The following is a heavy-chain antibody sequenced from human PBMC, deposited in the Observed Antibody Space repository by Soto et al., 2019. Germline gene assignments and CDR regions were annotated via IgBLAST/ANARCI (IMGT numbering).Heavy chain of an antibody. CDR3: AKGRRQWLGENWFDP. Sequence: EVQLLESGGGLVQPGGSLRLSCAASGFTFSSYAMSWVRQAPGKGLEWVSAISGSGGSTYYADSVKGRFTISRDNSKNTLYLKINSLRAEDTAVYYCAKGRRQWLGENWFDPWGQGTLVTVSS. V-gene: IGHV3-23*01. D-gene: IGHD6-19*01. CDR1: GFTFSSYA. CDR2: ISGSGGST. J-gene: IGHJ5*02.